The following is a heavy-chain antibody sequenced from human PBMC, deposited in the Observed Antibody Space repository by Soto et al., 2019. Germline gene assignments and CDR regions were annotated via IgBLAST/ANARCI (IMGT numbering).Heavy chain of an antibody. J-gene: IGHJ5*02. Sequence: ASVKVSCKVSGYTLTELSMHWVRQAPGKGLEWMGGFDPEDGETIYAQKFQGRVTMTEDTSTDTAYMELSSLRSEDTAVYYCATGVLLWFAESKNWFDPWGQGTLVTVSS. CDR1: GYTLTELS. D-gene: IGHD3-10*01. CDR3: ATGVLLWFAESKNWFDP. CDR2: FDPEDGET. V-gene: IGHV1-24*01.